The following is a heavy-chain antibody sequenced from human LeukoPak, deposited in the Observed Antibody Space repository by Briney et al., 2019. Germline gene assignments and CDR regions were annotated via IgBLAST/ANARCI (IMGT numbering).Heavy chain of an antibody. CDR2: INPNSGGT. V-gene: IGHV1-2*02. J-gene: IGHJ4*02. CDR3: ARDSVAARPGDY. D-gene: IGHD6-6*01. Sequence: ASVKVSCKASGYTFTGYYMHWMRQAPGQGLEWMGWINPNSGGTSYAQKFQGRVTMTRDTSISTAYMELSRLRSDDTAVYYCARDSVAARPGDYWGQGTLVTVSS. CDR1: GYTFTGYY.